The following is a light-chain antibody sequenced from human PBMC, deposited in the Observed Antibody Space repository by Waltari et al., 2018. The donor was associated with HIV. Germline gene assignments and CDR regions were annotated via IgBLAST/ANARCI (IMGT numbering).Light chain of an antibody. V-gene: IGLV2-14*01. CDR2: EVS. CDR3: SSYTSSSFVV. Sequence: QSALTQPASVSGSPGQSITISCNGPSSDVGGYNYVSWYQQHPGKAPKLMIYEVSNRPSGGSNRFSGSKSGNTASLTISGLQAEDEADYYCSSYTSSSFVVFGGGTKLTVL. CDR1: SSDVGGYNY. J-gene: IGLJ2*01.